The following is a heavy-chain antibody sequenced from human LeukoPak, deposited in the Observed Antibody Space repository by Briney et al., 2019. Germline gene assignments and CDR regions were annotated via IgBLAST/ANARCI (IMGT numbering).Heavy chain of an antibody. CDR1: GFTFSSYW. CDR2: IKQDGSEK. Sequence: GGSLRLSCAASGFTFSSYWMSWVRQAPGKGLEWVANIKQDGSEKYYVDSVKGRFAISRDNAKNSLYLQMNSLRAEDTAVYYCARVGWYQLPKDFDYWGQGTLVTVSS. D-gene: IGHD2-2*01. CDR3: ARVGWYQLPKDFDY. V-gene: IGHV3-7*01. J-gene: IGHJ4*02.